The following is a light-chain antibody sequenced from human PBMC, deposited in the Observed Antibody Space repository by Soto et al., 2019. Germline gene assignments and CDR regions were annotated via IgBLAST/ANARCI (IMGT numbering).Light chain of an antibody. CDR2: QVS. J-gene: IGKJ2*01. V-gene: IGKV2-30*01. CDR3: MQGSHWPGT. CDR1: QSPLFGKENPY. Sequence: DVVRTQSPLSLPFTLGHPASISCKSSQSPLFGKENPYLNGFRQRPGQSPRRRIYQVSRRESGVPDRFSGSGSGTDFTLKISRVEAEDVGVYYCMQGSHWPGTFGQGTKLEIK.